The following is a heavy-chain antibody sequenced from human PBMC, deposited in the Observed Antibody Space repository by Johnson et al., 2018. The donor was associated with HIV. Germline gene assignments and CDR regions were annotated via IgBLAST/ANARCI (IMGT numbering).Heavy chain of an antibody. Sequence: VQLVESGGGLVQPGGSLRLSCAASGFTFSSYDMHWVRQATGQGLEWVSAIGTAGDTYYPGSVKGRFTISIENAKNSLYLQMNSLRAGDTAVYYCARSLLWFGESNAFDIWGQGTMVTVSS. CDR1: GFTFSSYD. V-gene: IGHV3-13*01. CDR2: IGTAGDT. CDR3: ARSLLWFGESNAFDI. D-gene: IGHD3-10*01. J-gene: IGHJ3*02.